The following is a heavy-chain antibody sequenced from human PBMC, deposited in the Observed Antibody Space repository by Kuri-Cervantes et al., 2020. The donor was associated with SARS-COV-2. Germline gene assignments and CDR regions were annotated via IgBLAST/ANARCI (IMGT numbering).Heavy chain of an antibody. Sequence: SVKVSCKASGYTFTNYGISWVRQARGQGLEWMGGIIPIFSTANYAQKFQGGVTITADKSTSTAYMELSSLRSEDTAVYYCARADLPIGFLEWLTHDYWGQGTMVTVSS. V-gene: IGHV1-69*06. D-gene: IGHD3-3*01. CDR2: IIPIFSTA. CDR3: ARADLPIGFLEWLTHDY. J-gene: IGHJ4*02. CDR1: GYTFTNYG.